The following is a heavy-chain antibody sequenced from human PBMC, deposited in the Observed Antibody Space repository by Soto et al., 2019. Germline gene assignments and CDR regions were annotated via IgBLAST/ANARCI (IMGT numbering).Heavy chain of an antibody. CDR3: ARGRENSSYGMDV. D-gene: IGHD6-6*01. CDR2: IYHSGST. Sequence: SETLSLTCAVSGGSISSRNWWHWVRQPPGKGLEWIGKIYHSGSTNYNPSLKRRVTISVDTTKNQFSLKLSSVTAADTAVYYCARGRENSSYGMDVWGQGTTVTVSS. CDR1: GGSISSRNW. V-gene: IGHV4-4*02. J-gene: IGHJ6*02.